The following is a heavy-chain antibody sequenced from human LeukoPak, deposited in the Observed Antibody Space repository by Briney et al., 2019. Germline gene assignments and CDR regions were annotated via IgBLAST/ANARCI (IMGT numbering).Heavy chain of an antibody. CDR2: IYYSGST. CDR3: ARDRVSGFGPDY. V-gene: IGHV4-59*12. D-gene: IGHD3-10*01. CDR1: GGSISSYY. Sequence: SETLSLTCTVSGGSISSYYWSWIRQPPGKGLEWIGYIYYSGSTNYNPSLKSRVTISVDTSKNQFSLKLSSVTAADTAVYYCARDRVSGFGPDYWSQGTLVTVSS. J-gene: IGHJ4*02.